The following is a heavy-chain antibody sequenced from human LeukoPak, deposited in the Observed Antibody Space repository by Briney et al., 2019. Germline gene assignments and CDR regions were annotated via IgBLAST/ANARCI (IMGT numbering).Heavy chain of an antibody. CDR2: VSSDGGNK. CDR1: GFTFSSYA. Sequence: GGSLRLSCAASGFTFSSYAMHWVRQAPGKGLEWVAVVSSDGGNKYYADSVKGHFTISRDNSKSTLYLQMNSLRPEDTAVYYCARAGGQYTYWSYFDYWGQGTLVTVSS. V-gene: IGHV3-30-3*01. J-gene: IGHJ4*02. CDR3: ARAGGQYTYWSYFDY. D-gene: IGHD2-21*01.